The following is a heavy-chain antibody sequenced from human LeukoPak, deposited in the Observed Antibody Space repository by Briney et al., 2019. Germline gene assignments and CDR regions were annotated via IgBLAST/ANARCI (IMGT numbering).Heavy chain of an antibody. V-gene: IGHV1-46*01. CDR2: INPSGGRT. CDR1: GYTVTSYY. J-gene: IGHJ3*02. D-gene: IGHD2-2*01. CDR3: AREPAYCSSTSCYVGAFDI. Sequence: GASVKVSCKASGYTVTSYYMHWVRQAPGQGLEWMGIINPSGGRTSYAQKLQGRVTMTTDTSTSTAYMELRSLRSDDTAVYYCAREPAYCSSTSCYVGAFDIWGQGTMVTVSS.